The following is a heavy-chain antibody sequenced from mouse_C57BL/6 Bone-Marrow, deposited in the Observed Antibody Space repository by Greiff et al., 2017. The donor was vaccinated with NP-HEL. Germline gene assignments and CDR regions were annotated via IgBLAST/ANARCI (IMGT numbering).Heavy chain of an antibody. CDR1: GYTFTNYW. V-gene: IGHV1-63*01. J-gene: IGHJ4*01. CDR2: IYPGGGYT. CDR3: AREEGDYAMDY. Sequence: VQLQQSGAELVRPGSSVKMSCKASGYTFTNYWIGWAKQRPGHGLEWIGDIYPGGGYTNYNEKFKGKATLTAAKSSSPAYMQFSSLTSEDSAIYYCAREEGDYAMDYWGQGTSVTVSS.